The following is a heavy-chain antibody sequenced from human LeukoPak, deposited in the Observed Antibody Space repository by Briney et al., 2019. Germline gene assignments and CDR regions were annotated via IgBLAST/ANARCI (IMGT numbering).Heavy chain of an antibody. J-gene: IGHJ4*02. CDR1: GFTFSSYA. V-gene: IGHV3-23*01. CDR2: ISGSGDNT. CDR3: AREALGYRGYDPDYFDS. D-gene: IGHD5-12*01. Sequence: GGSLRLSCAASGFTFSSYAMSWVRQAPGKGLEWVSGISGSGDNTYYADSVKGRFTISRDNSKTTLYLQMNNLRPEDTALYYCAREALGYRGYDPDYFDSWGQGTLVIVSS.